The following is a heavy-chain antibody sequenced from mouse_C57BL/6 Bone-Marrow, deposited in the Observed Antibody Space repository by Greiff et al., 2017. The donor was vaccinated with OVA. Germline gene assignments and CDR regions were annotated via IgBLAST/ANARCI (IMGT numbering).Heavy chain of an antibody. V-gene: IGHV1-50*01. CDR2: IDPSDSCT. D-gene: IGHD3-2*02. CDR3: ARKELRGYAMDY. J-gene: IGHJ4*01. Sequence: VLLQQPGAELVKPGASVKLSCKASGYTFTSYWMQWVKQRPGQGLEWIGEIDPSDSCTNYNQNIQGKATFTVDTSSSTAYMQLSSLTSEDSAVYYCARKELRGYAMDYWGQGTSVTVSS. CDR1: GYTFTSYW.